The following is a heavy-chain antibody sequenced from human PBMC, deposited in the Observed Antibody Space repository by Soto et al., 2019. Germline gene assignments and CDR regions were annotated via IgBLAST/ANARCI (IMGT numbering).Heavy chain of an antibody. V-gene: IGHV3-11*01. D-gene: IGHD1-26*01. CDR1: GFTFSDYY. CDR3: ARDSGSYDY. J-gene: IGHJ4*02. CDR2: ISGSDNTI. Sequence: GGSLRLSCAASGFTFSDYYMSWIRQAPGKGLEWVSYISGSDNTIYYADSVMGRFTISRDNAKNSLYLQMNSLRAEDTAAYYCARDSGSYDYWGQGTLVTVSS.